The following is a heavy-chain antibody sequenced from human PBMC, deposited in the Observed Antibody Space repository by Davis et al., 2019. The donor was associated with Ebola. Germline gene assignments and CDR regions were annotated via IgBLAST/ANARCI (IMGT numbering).Heavy chain of an antibody. J-gene: IGHJ4*02. CDR3: ARGATILDY. CDR1: GFTFSRYS. CDR2: ITDSGSTI. Sequence: GESLKISCAASGFTFSRYSMNWVRQAPGKGLEWVSYITDSGSTIYYADSVRGRFTISRDDATTSVYLQMNSLRGEDTAVYYCARGATILDYWGQGTLVTVSS. D-gene: IGHD5-12*01. V-gene: IGHV3-48*04.